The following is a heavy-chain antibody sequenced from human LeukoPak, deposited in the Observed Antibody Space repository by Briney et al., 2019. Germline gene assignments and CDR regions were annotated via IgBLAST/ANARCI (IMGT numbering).Heavy chain of an antibody. CDR1: GFTFSSYS. Sequence: GGSLRLPCAASGFTFSSYSMNWVRQAPGKGLEWVSSISSSGSYIYYADSVKGRFTISRDNAKNSLYLQMNSLRAEDTAVHYCARDYDKAFDIWGQGTMVTVSS. CDR3: ARDYDKAFDI. V-gene: IGHV3-21*01. CDR2: ISSSGSYI. D-gene: IGHD3-16*01. J-gene: IGHJ3*02.